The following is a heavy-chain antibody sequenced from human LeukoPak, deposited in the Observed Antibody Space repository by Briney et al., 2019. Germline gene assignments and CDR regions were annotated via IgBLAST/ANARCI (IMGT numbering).Heavy chain of an antibody. J-gene: IGHJ4*02. CDR2: ISGSGGST. V-gene: IGHV3-23*01. Sequence: PGGSLRLSCAASGFTFSSYAMSWVRQAPGKGLEWVSAISGSGGSTYYADSVKGRFTISRDNSKNTLYLQMNSLRAEDTAVYYCARDARSGVATSLYYWGQGTLVTVSS. D-gene: IGHD5-12*01. CDR1: GFTFSSYA. CDR3: ARDARSGVATSLYY.